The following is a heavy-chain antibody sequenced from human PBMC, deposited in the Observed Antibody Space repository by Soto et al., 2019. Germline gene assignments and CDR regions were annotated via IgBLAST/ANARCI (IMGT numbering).Heavy chain of an antibody. J-gene: IGHJ4*02. CDR1: GFIFDDYA. V-gene: IGHV3-9*01. Sequence: EVQLVESGGGLVQPGRSLRLSCAASGFIFDDYAIHWVRRAPGKGLEWVSGISRNGADAGYADSVKGRFTISRDNAKNFLSLQMDSLRAEDAALYHCVNLPLYCSRFASWGQGTLITVSS. CDR3: VNLPLYCSRFAS. D-gene: IGHD3-10*01. CDR2: ISRNGADA.